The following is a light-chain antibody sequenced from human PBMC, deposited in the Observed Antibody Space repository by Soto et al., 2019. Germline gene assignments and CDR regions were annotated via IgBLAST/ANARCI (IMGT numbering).Light chain of an antibody. Sequence: QSVLTQPASVSGSPGQSITISCTGSSSDVGGYNYVSWYQQHPGKAPKLMIYEVSNGPSGVSNRFSGSKSGNTASMTISGLQAEDEADDYCSSYTSSSTLDVFGTGTKGTVL. V-gene: IGLV2-14*01. CDR3: SSYTSSSTLDV. CDR1: SSDVGGYNY. CDR2: EVS. J-gene: IGLJ1*01.